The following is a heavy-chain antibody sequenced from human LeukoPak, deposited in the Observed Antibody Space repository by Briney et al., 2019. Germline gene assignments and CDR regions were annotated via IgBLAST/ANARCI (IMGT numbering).Heavy chain of an antibody. V-gene: IGHV1-46*01. CDR1: GYTFTSYY. CDR2: INPSGGST. Sequence: ASVKVSCKASGYTFTSYYMHWVRQAPGQGLEWMGIINPSGGSTSYAQKFQGRVTMTRDTSTSIVYMELSSLRSEDTAVYYCARDGELRLGELSFWGQGTLVTVSS. CDR3: ARDGELRLGELSF. D-gene: IGHD3-16*02. J-gene: IGHJ4*02.